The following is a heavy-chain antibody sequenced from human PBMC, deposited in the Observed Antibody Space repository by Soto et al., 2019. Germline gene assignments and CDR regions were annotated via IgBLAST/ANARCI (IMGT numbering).Heavy chain of an antibody. D-gene: IGHD3-22*01. J-gene: IGHJ4*02. CDR3: ARSFPHYYDSSGYFDY. CDR1: GYTFTNYY. Sequence: QVQLVQSGAEVKKPGASVKVSCKTSGYTFTNYYMHWVRQAPGQGLEWMGIINPSGGSTSYAQKFQGRVTMTRDTSTSSGFMELSSLRSEDTAVYYCARSFPHYYDSSGYFDYWGQGTLVTVSS. CDR2: INPSGGST. V-gene: IGHV1-46*01.